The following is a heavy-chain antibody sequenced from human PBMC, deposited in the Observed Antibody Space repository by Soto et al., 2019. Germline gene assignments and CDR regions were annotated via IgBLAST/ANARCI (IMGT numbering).Heavy chain of an antibody. Sequence: QLLLQESGPGLVKPSETLSLTCTVSGGSISRGYYWGWVRQPPGKGLEWIGSISYTGSASYSPSLKSRVTISVDMSKNQFSLKLTSVTAADTPVYYCASLRQLVPYFDYWGQGTLVTVSS. J-gene: IGHJ4*02. D-gene: IGHD6-13*01. CDR3: ASLRQLVPYFDY. V-gene: IGHV4-39*01. CDR1: GGSISRGYY. CDR2: ISYTGSA.